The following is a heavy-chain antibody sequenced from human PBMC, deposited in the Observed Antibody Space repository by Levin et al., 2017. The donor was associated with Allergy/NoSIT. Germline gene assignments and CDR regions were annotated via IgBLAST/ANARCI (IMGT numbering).Heavy chain of an antibody. Sequence: ASVKVSCKASGYTFSNYGITWVRQAPGQGLEWMGWISVYNGNTNYAQKLQGRVTMTTDTSTSTAYMDLRSLRSDDTAVYFCARDPAIYSSSWYGGSRFDYWGQGTLVTVSS. D-gene: IGHD6-13*01. V-gene: IGHV1-18*01. CDR2: ISVYNGNT. J-gene: IGHJ4*02. CDR3: ARDPAIYSSSWYGGSRFDY. CDR1: GYTFSNYG.